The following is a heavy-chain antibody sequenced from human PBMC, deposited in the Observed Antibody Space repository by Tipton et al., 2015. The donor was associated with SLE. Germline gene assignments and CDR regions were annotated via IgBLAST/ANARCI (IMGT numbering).Heavy chain of an antibody. V-gene: IGHV4-59*12. J-gene: IGHJ4*02. CDR1: GGSISSYY. CDR3: ARRSSWPDFDY. CDR2: IYHSGST. Sequence: TLSLTCTVSGGSISSYYWSWIRQPPGKGLEWIGSIYHSGSTYYNPSLKSRVTISVDTSKNQFSLKLSSVTAADTAMYYCARRSSWPDFDYWGQGTLVTVSS. D-gene: IGHD6-13*01.